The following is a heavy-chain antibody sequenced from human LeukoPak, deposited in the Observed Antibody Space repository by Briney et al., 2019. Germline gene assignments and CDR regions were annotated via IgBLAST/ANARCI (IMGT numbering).Heavy chain of an antibody. D-gene: IGHD5-24*01. CDR2: IQPDGSGA. CDR1: GFTFRGYW. J-gene: IGHJ4*02. CDR3: AREDDHNTNDC. V-gene: IGHV3-7*01. Sequence: GGSLRLSCVTSGFTFRGYWMSWFRQAPGKGLEWVGNIQPDGSGAFYVDAMRGRFTISRDNVQNSLYLQINSLRAEDTAVYYCAREDDHNTNDCWGQGTLVTVSS.